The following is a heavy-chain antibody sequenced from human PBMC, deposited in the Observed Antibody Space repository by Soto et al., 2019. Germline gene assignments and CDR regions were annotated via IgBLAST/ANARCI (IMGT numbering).Heavy chain of an antibody. CDR1: GGSFSGYY. CDR2: INHSGST. D-gene: IGHD6-13*01. J-gene: IGHJ6*03. CDR3: ARGGPGIAAAGTARDYYYYMDV. V-gene: IGHV4-34*01. Sequence: SETLSLTCAVYGGSFSGYYWSWIRQPPGKGLEWIGEINHSGSTNYNPSLKSRVTISVDTSKNQCSLKLSSVTAADTAVYYCARGGPGIAAAGTARDYYYYMDVWGKGTTVTVSS.